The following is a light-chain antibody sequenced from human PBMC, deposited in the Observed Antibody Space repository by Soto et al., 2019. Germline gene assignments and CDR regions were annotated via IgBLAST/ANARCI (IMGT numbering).Light chain of an antibody. CDR1: QPLXSSY. Sequence: IVLTQSPGTLSLSPGETATLSCRASQPLXSSYSAWYQQKPGQAPRLLXDCASTRATGSPARFSGSGSVTEFTLTISSLQSEDFAVYYCQQYKNGPRTFGQGTKVDIK. V-gene: IGKV3-15*01. CDR2: CAS. J-gene: IGKJ1*01. CDR3: QQYKNGPRT.